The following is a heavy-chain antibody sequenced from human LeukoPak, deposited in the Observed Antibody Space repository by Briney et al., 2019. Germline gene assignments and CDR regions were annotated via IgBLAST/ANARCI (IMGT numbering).Heavy chain of an antibody. CDR1: GFTFSTYA. V-gene: IGHV3-23*01. Sequence: GGSLRLSCAASGFTFSTYAMSWVRQAPGKGLEWVSPITTSGGSTYYADSVKGRFTISRDNSKNTLYLQMNSLRAEDTAVYYCAMVSFDYWGQGTLVTVSS. CDR3: AMVSFDY. J-gene: IGHJ4*02. CDR2: ITTSGGST. D-gene: IGHD1-14*01.